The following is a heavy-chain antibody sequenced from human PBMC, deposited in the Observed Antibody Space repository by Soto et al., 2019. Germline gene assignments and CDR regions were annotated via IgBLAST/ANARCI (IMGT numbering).Heavy chain of an antibody. V-gene: IGHV1-69*12. CDR2: IIPMSGIA. CDR3: ARGGLEQDY. Sequence: QVQLVQSGTEGKKPGSTVKVSCKASGVTFSSFAVSWVRQAPGQGLEWMGGIIPMSGIATYAQNFQGRLTMTADESTNTVHMELSSLRSEDTAVYYCARGGLEQDYWGQGTLVTVSS. CDR1: GVTFSSFA. D-gene: IGHD3-16*01. J-gene: IGHJ4*02.